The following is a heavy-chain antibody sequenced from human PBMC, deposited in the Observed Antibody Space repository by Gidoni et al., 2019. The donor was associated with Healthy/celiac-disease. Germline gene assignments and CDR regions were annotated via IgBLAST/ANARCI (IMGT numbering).Heavy chain of an antibody. CDR2: T. CDR3: SRSPGAAAGFDY. Sequence: TYYNPSLKSRVTISVDTSKHQFSLKLSSVTAADTAVYYWSRSPGAAAGFDYWGQGTLVTVSS. V-gene: IGHV4-31*02. J-gene: IGHJ4*02. D-gene: IGHD6-13*01.